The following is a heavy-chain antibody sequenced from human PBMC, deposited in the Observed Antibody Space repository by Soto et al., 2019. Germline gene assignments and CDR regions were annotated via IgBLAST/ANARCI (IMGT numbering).Heavy chain of an antibody. D-gene: IGHD6-19*01. CDR2: ISGSGDST. CDR1: GFTFSTYA. V-gene: IGHV3-23*01. CDR3: AKERSSGWSFDY. J-gene: IGHJ4*02. Sequence: EVQLLESGGGLVQPGGSLRLSCAASGFTFSTYAMNWVRQAPGKGLEWVSGISGSGDSTYYADSVKGRFTVSRDKSKNTLYLQMTILRAEDTAVFYCAKERSSGWSFDYWGQGTLGTVSS.